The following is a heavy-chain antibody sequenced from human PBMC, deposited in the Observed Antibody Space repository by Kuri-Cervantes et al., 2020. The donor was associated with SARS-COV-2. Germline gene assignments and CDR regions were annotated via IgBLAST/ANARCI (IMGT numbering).Heavy chain of an antibody. V-gene: IGHV1-2*04. Sequence: ASVKVSCKASGYTFTGYYMHWVRQAPGQGLEWMGWINPNSGGTNYAQKFQGWVTMTRDTSVSTAYMELRSLRSDDTAVYYCTRGGWVWPTYYDFWSGYSVGRSYGMDVWGQGTTVTVSS. CDR1: GYTFTGYY. J-gene: IGHJ6*02. CDR3: TRGGWVWPTYYDFWSGYSVGRSYGMDV. CDR2: INPNSGGT. D-gene: IGHD3-3*01.